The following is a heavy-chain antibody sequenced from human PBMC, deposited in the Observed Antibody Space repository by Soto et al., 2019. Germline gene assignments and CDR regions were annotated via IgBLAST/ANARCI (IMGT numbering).Heavy chain of an antibody. V-gene: IGHV4-34*01. Sequence: SETLSLTCAVYGGSFSGYYWSWIRQPPGKGLEWIWEINHSGSTNYNPSLKSRVTISVDTSKNQFSLKLSSVTAADTAVYYCARAINKGRFYYYYMDVWGKGTTVTVSS. CDR1: GGSFSGYY. CDR2: INHSGST. CDR3: ARAINKGRFYYYYMDV. J-gene: IGHJ6*03.